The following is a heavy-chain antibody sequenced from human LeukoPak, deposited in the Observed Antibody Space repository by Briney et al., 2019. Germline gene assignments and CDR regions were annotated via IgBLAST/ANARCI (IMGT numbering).Heavy chain of an antibody. V-gene: IGHV3-23*01. CDR3: AKQRERYYYGSGSYYRSYWYFDL. CDR2: ISGSGGST. D-gene: IGHD3-10*01. CDR1: GFTFSSYA. J-gene: IGHJ2*01. Sequence: GGSLRLPCAASGFTFSSYAMSWVRQAPGKGLEWVSAISGSGGSTYYADSVKGRFTISRDNSKNTLYLQMNSLRAEDTAVYYCAKQRERYYYGSGSYYRSYWYFDLWGRGTLVTVSS.